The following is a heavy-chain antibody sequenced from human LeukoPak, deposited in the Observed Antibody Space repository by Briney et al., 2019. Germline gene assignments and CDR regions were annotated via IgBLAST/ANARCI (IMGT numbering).Heavy chain of an antibody. CDR2: ISWNSGSI. Sequence: PGGSLRLSCAASGFTFSSYWMSWVRQAPGKGLEWVSGISWNSGSIGYADSVKGRFTISRDNAKNSLYLQMNSLRAEDTALYYCAKDKEEVLTPYFDYWGQGTLVTVSS. V-gene: IGHV3-9*01. J-gene: IGHJ4*02. CDR3: AKDKEEVLTPYFDY. D-gene: IGHD4-23*01. CDR1: GFTFSSYW.